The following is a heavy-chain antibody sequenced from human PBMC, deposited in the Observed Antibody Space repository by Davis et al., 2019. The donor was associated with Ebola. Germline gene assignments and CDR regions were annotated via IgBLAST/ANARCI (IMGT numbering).Heavy chain of an antibody. V-gene: IGHV4-4*02. D-gene: IGHD2-2*01. CDR2: IYHSGST. Sequence: SETLSLTCAVSGGSISSSNWWSWVRQPPGKGLEWIGEIYHSGSTNYNPSLKSRVTISVDKSKNQFSLKLSSVTAADTAVYYCARNYCSSTSCPPDYWGQGTLVTVSS. J-gene: IGHJ4*02. CDR1: GGSISSSNW. CDR3: ARNYCSSTSCPPDY.